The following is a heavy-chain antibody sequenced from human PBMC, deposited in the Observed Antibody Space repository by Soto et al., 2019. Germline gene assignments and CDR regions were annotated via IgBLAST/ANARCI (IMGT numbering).Heavy chain of an antibody. V-gene: IGHV3-9*01. D-gene: IGHD6-6*01. CDR1: GFTFDDYA. CDR2: ISWNSGSI. CDR3: AKDTYSSSSGGHAFDI. J-gene: IGHJ3*02. Sequence: GGSLRLSCAASGFTFDDYAMHWVRQAPGKGLEWVSGISWNSGSIGYADSVKGRFTISRDNAKNSLYLQMNSLRAEDTALYYCAKDTYSSSSGGHAFDIWGQGTMVTVSS.